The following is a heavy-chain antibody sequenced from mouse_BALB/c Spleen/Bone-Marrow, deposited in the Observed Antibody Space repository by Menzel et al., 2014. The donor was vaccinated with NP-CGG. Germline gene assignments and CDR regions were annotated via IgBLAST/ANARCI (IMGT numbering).Heavy chain of an antibody. J-gene: IGHJ1*01. CDR1: GFTFTDYY. CDR2: IRNKANGYTT. Sequence: EVMLVESGGGLVQPGGSLRLSCATSGFTFTDYYMSWVRQPPGKALEWLGFIRNKANGYTTEYSVSVKGRFTISRDNSQSILYLQMNTLRAEDSATYYCAGDNYYDSGYIWYFDVWGAGTTVPVSS. CDR3: AGDNYYDSGYIWYFDV. V-gene: IGHV7-3*02. D-gene: IGHD1-1*01.